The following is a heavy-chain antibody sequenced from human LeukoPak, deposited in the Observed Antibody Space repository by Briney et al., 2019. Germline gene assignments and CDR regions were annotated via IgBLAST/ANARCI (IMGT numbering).Heavy chain of an antibody. Sequence: SETLSLTCTVSGGSISSSSYYWGWIRQPPGKGLEWIGSIYYSGSTYYNPSLKSRVTISVDTSKNQFSLKLSSVTAADTAVYYCARDHLMSYDSSGYYSWSWWFDPWGQGTLVTVSS. CDR1: GGSISSSSYY. V-gene: IGHV4-39*02. CDR3: ARDHLMSYDSSGYYSWSWWFDP. D-gene: IGHD3-22*01. J-gene: IGHJ5*02. CDR2: IYYSGST.